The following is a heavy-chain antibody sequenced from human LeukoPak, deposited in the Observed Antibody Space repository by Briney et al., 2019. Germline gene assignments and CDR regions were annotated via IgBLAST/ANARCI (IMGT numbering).Heavy chain of an antibody. D-gene: IGHD3-22*01. CDR3: ARESSSGHIDY. Sequence: SVKVSCKASGGAFSSYAISWVRQAPGQGLEWMGGIIPIFGTANYAQKFQGRVTITADESTSTAYMELSSLRSEDTAVYYCARESSSGHIDYWGREPWSPSPQ. V-gene: IGHV1-69*01. J-gene: IGHJ4*02. CDR1: GGAFSSYA. CDR2: IIPIFGTA.